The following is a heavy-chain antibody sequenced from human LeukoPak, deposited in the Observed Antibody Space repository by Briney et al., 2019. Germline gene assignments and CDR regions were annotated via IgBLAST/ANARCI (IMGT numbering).Heavy chain of an antibody. CDR3: ATAVEMATLDDY. CDR1: GFTFSNYE. D-gene: IGHD5-24*01. V-gene: IGHV3-48*03. J-gene: IGHJ4*02. Sequence: PGGSLRLSCAASGFTFSNYEMNWVRQAPGKGLEWVSYISSSGSIIYYADSVKGRFTISRDNAKNSLYLQMNSLRAEDTAVYYCATAVEMATLDDYWGQGTLVTVSS. CDR2: ISSSGSII.